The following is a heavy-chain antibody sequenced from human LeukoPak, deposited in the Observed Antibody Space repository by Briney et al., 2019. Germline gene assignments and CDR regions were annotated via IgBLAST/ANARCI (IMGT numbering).Heavy chain of an antibody. CDR1: GYTFTDNY. D-gene: IGHD1-26*01. J-gene: IGHJ3*02. Sequence: ASVKVSCKASGYTFTDNYMHWVRQAPGQGLEWMGWINPNSGGTNYAQQFQGRVTMTRDTSISTAYMELSRLRSDDTAMYYCARDPLWYSGSYYHYAFDIWGQGTMVTVSS. V-gene: IGHV1-2*02. CDR2: INPNSGGT. CDR3: ARDPLWYSGSYYHYAFDI.